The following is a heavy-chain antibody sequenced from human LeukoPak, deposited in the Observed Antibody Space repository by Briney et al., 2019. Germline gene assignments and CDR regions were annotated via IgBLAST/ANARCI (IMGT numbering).Heavy chain of an antibody. D-gene: IGHD1-26*01. CDR2: ISWNSGSI. CDR3: ATLVGARGFDY. CDR1: GFTFDDYA. Sequence: GRSLRLSCAASGFTFDDYAMHWVRQAPGKGLEWVSGISWNSGSIGYADSVKGRFTISRDNAKNSLYLQMNSLRAEDTALYYCATLVGARGFDYWGQGTLVTVSS. V-gene: IGHV3-9*01. J-gene: IGHJ4*02.